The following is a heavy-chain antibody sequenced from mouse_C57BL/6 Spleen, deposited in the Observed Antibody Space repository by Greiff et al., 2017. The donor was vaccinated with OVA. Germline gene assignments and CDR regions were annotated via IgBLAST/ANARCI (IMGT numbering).Heavy chain of an antibody. J-gene: IGHJ1*03. CDR3: ARVIVARNWYFDV. V-gene: IGHV1-55*01. CDR2: IYPGSGST. D-gene: IGHD1-1*01. Sequence: QVQLKQPGAELVKPGASVKMSCKASGYTFTSYWINWVKQRPGQGLEWIGDIYPGSGSTNYNEKFKGKATLTVAKSSSTAYMQLSSLTSEDSAVDYCARVIVARNWYFDVWGTGTTVTVSS. CDR1: GYTFTSYW.